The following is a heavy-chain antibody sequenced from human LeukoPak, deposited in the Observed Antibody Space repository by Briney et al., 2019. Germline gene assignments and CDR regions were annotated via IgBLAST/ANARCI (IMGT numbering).Heavy chain of an antibody. V-gene: IGHV3-11*04. J-gene: IGHJ2*01. CDR2: ISTGGSTI. Sequence: PGGSLRLSCAASGFTFRDYYMSWIRQAPGKGLEWVSYISTGGSTIYYADSVKGRFTISRDNAKNSLYLQMNSLGAEDTALYYCARVETEDYDGDLSYFDLWGSGTPVTVSS. D-gene: IGHD4-23*01. CDR1: GFTFRDYY. CDR3: ARVETEDYDGDLSYFDL.